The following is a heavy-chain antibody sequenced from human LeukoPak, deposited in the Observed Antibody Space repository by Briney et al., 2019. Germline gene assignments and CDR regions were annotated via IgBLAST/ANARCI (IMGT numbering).Heavy chain of an antibody. D-gene: IGHD1-14*01. J-gene: IGHJ6*03. Sequence: ASVTVSCTASGYTFTIYYMHWVRQAPGQGLEWMGWINPNSGDTNYAQKFQGRVTMTRDTSISTAYMELSRLRSDDTAMYYCARDRTRYYYYSYMDVWGKGTAVTISS. CDR2: INPNSGDT. V-gene: IGHV1-2*02. CDR1: GYTFTIYY. CDR3: ARDRTRYYYYSYMDV.